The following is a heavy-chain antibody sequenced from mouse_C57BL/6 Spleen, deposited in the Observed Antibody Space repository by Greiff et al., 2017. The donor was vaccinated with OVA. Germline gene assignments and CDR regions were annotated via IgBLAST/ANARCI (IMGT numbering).Heavy chain of an antibody. CDR2: ISDGGSYT. CDR3: ARDRGGTVYFDY. Sequence: EVKLMESGGGLVKPGGSLKLSCAASGFTFSSYAMSWVRQTPEKRLEWVATISDGGSYTYYPDNVKGRFTISRDNAKNNLYLQMSHLKSEDTAMYYCARDRGGTVYFDYWGQGTTLTVSS. J-gene: IGHJ2*01. D-gene: IGHD1-1*01. V-gene: IGHV5-4*01. CDR1: GFTFSSYA.